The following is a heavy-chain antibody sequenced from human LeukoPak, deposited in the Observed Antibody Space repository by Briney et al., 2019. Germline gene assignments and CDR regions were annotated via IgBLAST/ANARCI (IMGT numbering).Heavy chain of an antibody. Sequence: GGSLRLSCAASGFAFSSYSMNWVRQAPGKGLEWVSSISSGSSFKYYADSVKGRFTISRDNAKNSLYLQMNSLRAEDTAVYYCARDRCSSTSCYFFDYWGQGTLVTVSS. V-gene: IGHV3-21*01. CDR3: ARDRCSSTSCYFFDY. CDR1: GFAFSSYS. J-gene: IGHJ4*02. D-gene: IGHD2-2*01. CDR2: ISSGSSFK.